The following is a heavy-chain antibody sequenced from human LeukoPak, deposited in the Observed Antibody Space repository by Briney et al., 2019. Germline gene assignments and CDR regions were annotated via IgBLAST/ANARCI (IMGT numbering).Heavy chain of an antibody. CDR1: GFTVSSND. CDR2: IYSGGST. D-gene: IGHD1-26*01. J-gene: IGHJ4*02. Sequence: GGSLRLSCAASGFTVSSNDMSWVRQAPGKGLEWVSVIYSGGSTYYADSVKGRFTISRDNSKNTLYLQMNSLRAEDTAVYYCAREWELQGYDYWGQGTLVTVSS. V-gene: IGHV3-53*01. CDR3: AREWELQGYDY.